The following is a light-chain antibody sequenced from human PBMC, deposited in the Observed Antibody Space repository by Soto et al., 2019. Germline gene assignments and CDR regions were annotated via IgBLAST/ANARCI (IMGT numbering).Light chain of an antibody. J-gene: IGKJ5*01. Sequence: EIVMAQSPATLSVSPGERATLSCRASQSVSSNLAWYQQKPGQGPSLLIYGASTRATGIPARFSGSGSGTEFPLTISSLQSEDFAVYYCQQYNNWLITFGQGTRLEIK. V-gene: IGKV3-15*01. CDR1: QSVSSN. CDR3: QQYNNWLIT. CDR2: GAS.